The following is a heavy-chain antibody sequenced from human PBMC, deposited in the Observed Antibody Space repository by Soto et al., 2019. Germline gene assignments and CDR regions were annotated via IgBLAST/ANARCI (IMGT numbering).Heavy chain of an antibody. CDR2: IDSSGSI. CDR3: ARGGHDFWSGPFDY. CDR1: AGSISNYY. Sequence: QGQLQESGPGLVKLSETLSLTCTVSAGSISNYYCNWIRQPAGKGLEWIGRIDSSGSINYSPSLKSRVTMSVDTSENQFSLKLSYVPAADTAVYYCARGGHDFWSGPFDYWGQGTPVTVSS. V-gene: IGHV4-4*07. J-gene: IGHJ4*02. D-gene: IGHD3-3*01.